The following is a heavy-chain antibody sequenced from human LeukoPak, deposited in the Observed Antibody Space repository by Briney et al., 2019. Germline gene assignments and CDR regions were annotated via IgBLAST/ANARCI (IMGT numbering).Heavy chain of an antibody. J-gene: IGHJ4*02. CDR3: ARDLVDGVGAPGAY. CDR2: INTYNGNT. D-gene: IGHD1-26*01. CDR1: GYTFTNYG. V-gene: IGHV1-18*01. Sequence: GASVKVSCKASGYTFTNYGITWMRQAPGQGLEWMGWINTYNGNTNYAQKLQGRVTITTDTSTSTAYMELRNLRSDDTAVFYCARDLVDGVGAPGAYWGQGALVTVSS.